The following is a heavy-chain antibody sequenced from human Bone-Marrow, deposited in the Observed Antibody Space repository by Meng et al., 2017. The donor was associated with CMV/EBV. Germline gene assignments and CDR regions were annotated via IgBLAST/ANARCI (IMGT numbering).Heavy chain of an antibody. CDR1: GFTFSSYE. CDR3: AREVVDPFYFDY. Sequence: GGSLRLSCAASGFTFSSYEMNWVRQAPGKGLEWVSYISSSGSTIYYADSVKGRFTISRDNAKNSLYLQMNSLRAEDTAVYYCAREVVDPFYFDYWGQGTRVTGSS. CDR2: ISSSGSTI. J-gene: IGHJ4*02. V-gene: IGHV3-48*03. D-gene: IGHD2-15*01.